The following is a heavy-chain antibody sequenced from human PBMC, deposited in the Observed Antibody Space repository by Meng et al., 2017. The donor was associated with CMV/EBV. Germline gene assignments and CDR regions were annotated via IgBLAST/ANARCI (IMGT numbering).Heavy chain of an antibody. D-gene: IGHD1-26*01. CDR2: IYYSGST. Sequence: SETLSLTCTVSGGSVSSGSYYRSWIRQPPGKGLEWIGYIYYSGSTNYNPSLKSRVTISVDTSKNQFSLKLSSVTAADTAVYYCARASGSLISFDYWGQGTLVTVSS. J-gene: IGHJ4*02. CDR3: ARASGSLISFDY. CDR1: GGSVSSGSYY. V-gene: IGHV4-61*01.